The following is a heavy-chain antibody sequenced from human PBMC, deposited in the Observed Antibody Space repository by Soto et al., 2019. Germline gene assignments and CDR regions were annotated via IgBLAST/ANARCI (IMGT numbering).Heavy chain of an antibody. CDR2: IIPVLGLP. J-gene: IGHJ2*01. CDR1: RGTFSSYT. D-gene: IGHD2-2*01. Sequence: QVQLVQSGAEVKKPGSSVKVSCKASRGTFSSYTITWVRQAPGQGLEWMGRIIPVLGLPNYAQKFQGRVTMTSDKSASTACMELGSLRSEDTAVYYCARDGCRSTSCARGYWYFDLWGRGTLVTVSS. V-gene: IGHV1-69*08. CDR3: ARDGCRSTSCARGYWYFDL.